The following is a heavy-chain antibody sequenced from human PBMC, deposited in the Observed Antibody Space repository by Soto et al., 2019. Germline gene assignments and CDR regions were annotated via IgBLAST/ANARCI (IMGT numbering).Heavy chain of an antibody. D-gene: IGHD2-2*01. CDR2: INGDGSVT. J-gene: IGHJ4*02. Sequence: GGSLRLSCTPSGFIFTSYWMHWARQVPGKGLVWVAHINGDGSVTGYADSVKGRFIISRDNARNTLYLQMNSLRGEDTAVYFCGRGGVPAPMDYWGQGALVTVSS. CDR3: GRGGVPAPMDY. CDR1: GFIFTSYW. V-gene: IGHV3-74*01.